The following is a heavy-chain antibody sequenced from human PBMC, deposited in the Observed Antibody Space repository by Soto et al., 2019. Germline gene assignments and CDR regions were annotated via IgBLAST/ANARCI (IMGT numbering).Heavy chain of an antibody. CDR2: ISTYNGNT. V-gene: IGHV1-18*01. Sequence: QVQLEQSGAEVKKPGASVKVSCKASGYAFSSYGITWLRQAPGQGLAWRGWISTYNGNTNYVQKFQGRVTMTTDTATTTADMEGMSLTSDDTAVDYCARGLGLAAALNSLPSDPTVHVWVLGTAVTVS. CDR3: ARGLGLAAALNSLPSDPTVHV. CDR1: GYAFSSYG. D-gene: IGHD6-13*01. J-gene: IGHJ6*02.